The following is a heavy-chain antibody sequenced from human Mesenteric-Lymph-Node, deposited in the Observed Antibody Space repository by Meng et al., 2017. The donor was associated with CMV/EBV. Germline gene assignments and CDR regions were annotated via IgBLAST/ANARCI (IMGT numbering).Heavy chain of an antibody. D-gene: IGHD2-2*01. CDR1: GLTFSPYS. J-gene: IGHJ1*01. Sequence: GESLKISCAASGLTFSPYSMTWVRQAPGKGLEWVSSISGTSAYIYYADSVKGRFTVSRDNAKNSLYLQVSSLRAEDTAVYYCAKVNDCSITGCRQYFQHWGQGTLVTVSS. CDR3: AKVNDCSITGCRQYFQH. V-gene: IGHV3-21*04. CDR2: ISGTSAYI.